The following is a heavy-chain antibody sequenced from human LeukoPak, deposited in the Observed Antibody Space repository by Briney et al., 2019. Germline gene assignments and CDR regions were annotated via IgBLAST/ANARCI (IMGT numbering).Heavy chain of an antibody. V-gene: IGHV4-39*01. D-gene: IGHD3-10*01. CDR3: AGRLLLWFGELLGTYYYGMDV. Sequence: PSETLSLTCTVSGGSISSSSYYWGWIRQPPGKGLEWIGSIYYSGSTYYNPSLKSRVTISVDTSKNQFSLKLSSVTAADTAVYYCAGRLLLWFGELLGTYYYGMDVWGQGTTVTVSS. CDR2: IYYSGST. J-gene: IGHJ6*02. CDR1: GGSISSSSYY.